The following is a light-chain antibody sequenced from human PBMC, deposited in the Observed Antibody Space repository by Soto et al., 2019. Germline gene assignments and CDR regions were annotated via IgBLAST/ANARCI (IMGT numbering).Light chain of an antibody. CDR3: QSHDNSLSGFSV. CDR1: SSNIGAGYA. Sequence: QSVLTQPPSVSGAPGQRVTISCTGSSSNIGAGYAVHWYQKLPGTGPKLLIYNNAIRPSGVPDRFSGSRSGTSASLAITGLQAEDEADYYCQSHDNSLSGFSVFGTGTKLTVL. CDR2: NNA. J-gene: IGLJ1*01. V-gene: IGLV1-40*01.